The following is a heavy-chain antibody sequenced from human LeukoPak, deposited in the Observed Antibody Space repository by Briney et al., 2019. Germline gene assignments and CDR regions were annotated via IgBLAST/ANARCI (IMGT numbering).Heavy chain of an antibody. D-gene: IGHD5-18*01. CDR2: MNPNSGNT. J-gene: IGHJ6*03. CDR3: ARGTGYSYGYHYYYYYYMDV. Sequence: ASVKVSCKASGYTFTSYDIIWVRQATGQGLEWMGWMNPNSGNTGYAQKFQGRVTMTRNTSISTAYMELSSLRSEDTAVYYCARGTGYSYGYHYYYYYYMDVWGKGTTVTVSS. CDR1: GYTFTSYD. V-gene: IGHV1-8*01.